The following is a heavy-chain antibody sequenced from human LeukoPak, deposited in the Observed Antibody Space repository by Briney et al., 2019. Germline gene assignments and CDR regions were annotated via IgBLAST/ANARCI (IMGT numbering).Heavy chain of an antibody. V-gene: IGHV3-7*01. D-gene: IGHD6-19*01. CDR1: GFTFSTYW. CDR3: ARDGITGRPVAGLDY. CDR2: INKDGSGK. J-gene: IGHJ4*02. Sequence: GGSLRLSCAASGFTFSTYWMDWVRQAPGKGLEWVANINKDGSGKYYVDSVKGRFTISRDNAKNSLYLEMNSLRVEDTAVYYCARDGITGRPVAGLDYWGQGTLVTVSS.